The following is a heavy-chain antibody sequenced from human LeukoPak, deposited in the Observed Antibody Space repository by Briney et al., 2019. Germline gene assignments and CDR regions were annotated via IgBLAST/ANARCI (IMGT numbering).Heavy chain of an antibody. CDR2: FDPEDGET. CDR1: GYTLTELS. D-gene: IGHD3-10*01. CDR3: ATWVVRRYYFDY. V-gene: IGHV1-24*01. J-gene: IGHJ4*02. Sequence: ASVKVSCKVSGYTLTELSMHWVRQAPGEGLEWMGGFDPEDGETIYAQKFQGRVTMTEDTSTDTAYMELSSLRSEDTAVYYCATWVVRRYYFDYWGQGTLVTVSS.